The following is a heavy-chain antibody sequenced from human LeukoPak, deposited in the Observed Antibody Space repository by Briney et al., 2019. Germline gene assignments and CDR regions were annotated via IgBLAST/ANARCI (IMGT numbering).Heavy chain of an antibody. V-gene: IGHV3-66*01. CDR3: AKIGPYHSSGGAFDI. J-gene: IGHJ3*02. CDR1: GFTVSSNY. D-gene: IGHD6-25*01. Sequence: GGSLRLSCAASGFTVSSNYMSWVRQAPGKGLERVSVIYSGGSTYYADSVKGRFTISRDNSKNTLYLQMNSLRAEDTAVYYCAKIGPYHSSGGAFDIWGQGTMVTVSS. CDR2: IYSGGST.